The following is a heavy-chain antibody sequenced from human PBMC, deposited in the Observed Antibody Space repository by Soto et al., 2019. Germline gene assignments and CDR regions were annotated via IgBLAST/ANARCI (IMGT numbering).Heavy chain of an antibody. CDR2: ISHDGINK. Sequence: GGSLRLSCAASGFTFRSYAMNWVRQAPGKGLEWVALISHDGINKYYADSVRGRFTISRDSSTNTLYLQMNSLRAADTAVYYCGRCTSTSCHLGSDYWGQGTLVTVSS. D-gene: IGHD2-2*01. CDR3: GRCTSTSCHLGSDY. J-gene: IGHJ4*02. CDR1: GFTFRSYA. V-gene: IGHV3-30-3*01.